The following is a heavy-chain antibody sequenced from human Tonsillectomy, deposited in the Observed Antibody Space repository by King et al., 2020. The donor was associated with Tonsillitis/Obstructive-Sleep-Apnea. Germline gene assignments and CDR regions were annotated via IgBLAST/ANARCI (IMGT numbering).Heavy chain of an antibody. Sequence: LQLQESGPGLVKPSETLSLTCSVSGGSVSSGNYYWSWIRQPPGKGLEWIGYIYYSGSTNYNPSLKSRVTMSVDTSKSQFSLNLSSVTAADTAVYYCARDRAAAGSDGFDIWGQGTMVTVSS. V-gene: IGHV4-61*01. CDR3: ARDRAAAGSDGFDI. J-gene: IGHJ3*02. D-gene: IGHD6-13*01. CDR2: IYYSGST. CDR1: GGSVSSGNYY.